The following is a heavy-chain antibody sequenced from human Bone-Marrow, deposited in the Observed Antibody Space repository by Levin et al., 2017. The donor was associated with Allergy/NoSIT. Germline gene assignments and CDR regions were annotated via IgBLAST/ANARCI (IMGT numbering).Heavy chain of an antibody. D-gene: IGHD6-13*01. CDR2: IYYSGST. J-gene: IGHJ6*02. V-gene: IGHV4-61*01. CDR3: ARDAEYSSSWDSYYDYYGMDV. Sequence: TSETLSLTCTVSGGSVSSGSYYWSWIRQPPGTGLEWIGYIYYSGSTNYNPSLKSRVTISVDTSKNQFSLKLSSVTAADTAVYYCARDAEYSSSWDSYYDYYGMDVWGQGTTVTVSS. CDR1: GGSVSSGSYY.